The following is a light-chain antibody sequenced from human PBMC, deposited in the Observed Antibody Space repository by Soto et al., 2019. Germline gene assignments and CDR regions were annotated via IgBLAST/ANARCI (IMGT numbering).Light chain of an antibody. Sequence: QSVLTQPASVSGSRGQSITISCTGTSSDVGGYNYVSWYQHHPGKAPKLMIYEVSNRPSGVSNRFSGSKSGNTASLTISGLQAEDEADYYCSSYTNNSTLEGVFGGGTKLTVL. J-gene: IGLJ3*02. CDR3: SSYTNNSTLEGV. CDR2: EVS. V-gene: IGLV2-14*01. CDR1: SSDVGGYNY.